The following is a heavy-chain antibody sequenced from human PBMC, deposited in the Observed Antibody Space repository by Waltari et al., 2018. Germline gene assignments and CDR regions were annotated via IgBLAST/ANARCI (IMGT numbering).Heavy chain of an antibody. V-gene: IGHV3-30-3*01. CDR2: ISYDGSNK. D-gene: IGHD1-26*01. CDR3: ARDPIKGGSYYFDY. Sequence: QVQLVESGGGVVQPGRSLRLSCAASGFTFSSYAMHWVRQAPGKGLEWVAVISYDGSNKYYADSVKGRFTISRDNSKNTLYLQMNSLRAEDTAVYYCARDPIKGGSYYFDYWGQGTLVTVSS. J-gene: IGHJ4*02. CDR1: GFTFSSYA.